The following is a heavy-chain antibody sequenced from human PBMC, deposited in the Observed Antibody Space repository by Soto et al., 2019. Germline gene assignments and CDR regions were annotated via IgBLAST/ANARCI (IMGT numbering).Heavy chain of an antibody. Sequence: QVQLVQSGAEVKKPGASVKVSCKASGYTFRNYGISWVRQAPGQGLEWMGWISVYNGNTNYAQKLQGRVTMTTDTSTRTAYMELRSLRSDDTAVYYCARVADTNPQDYWGQVTLVTVSS. V-gene: IGHV1-18*04. CDR2: ISVYNGNT. CDR3: ARVADTNPQDY. D-gene: IGHD2-15*01. J-gene: IGHJ4*02. CDR1: GYTFRNYG.